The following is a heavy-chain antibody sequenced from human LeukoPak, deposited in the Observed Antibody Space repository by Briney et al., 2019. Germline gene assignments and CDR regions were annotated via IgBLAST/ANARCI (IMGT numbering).Heavy chain of an antibody. CDR2: IWYDGSNK. CDR1: GFTFSSYG. CDR3: GRDSAIFGVVNYYFDY. V-gene: IGHV3-33*01. J-gene: IGHJ4*02. Sequence: GGSLRLSCAASGFTFSSYGMHWVRQAPGKGLEWVAVIWYDGSNKYFADSVKGRFTISRDNSKNTLYLQMNSLRAEDTAVYYCGRDSAIFGVVNYYFDYWGQGTLVTVSS. D-gene: IGHD3-3*01.